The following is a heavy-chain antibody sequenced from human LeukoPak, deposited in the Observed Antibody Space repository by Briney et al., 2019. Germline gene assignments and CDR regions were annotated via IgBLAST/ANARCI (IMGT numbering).Heavy chain of an antibody. CDR3: ARDQVVGATAGTFDV. Sequence: ASVKVSCKASGYTFTSFGISWVRQAPGQGLEWMGLISAYNGNTNYAQKLQGRVTMTTDTATSTAYMELESLRSDDTAVYYCARDQVVGATAGTFDVWGQGTLVTVSS. J-gene: IGHJ4*02. CDR2: ISAYNGNT. CDR1: GYTFTSFG. V-gene: IGHV1-18*01. D-gene: IGHD1-26*01.